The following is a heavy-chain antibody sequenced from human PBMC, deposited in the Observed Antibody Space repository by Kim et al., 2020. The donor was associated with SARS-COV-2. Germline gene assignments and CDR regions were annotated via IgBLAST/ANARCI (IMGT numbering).Heavy chain of an antibody. V-gene: IGHV1-69*13. CDR2: IIPIFGTA. Sequence: SVKVSCKASGGTFSSYAISWVRQAPGQGLEWMGGIIPIFGTANYAQKFQGRVTITADESTSTAYMELSSLRSEDTAVYYCATTSRGLHIVVVTAPSYWYFDLWGRGTLVTVSS. CDR1: GGTFSSYA. D-gene: IGHD2-21*02. CDR3: ATTSRGLHIVVVTAPSYWYFDL. J-gene: IGHJ2*01.